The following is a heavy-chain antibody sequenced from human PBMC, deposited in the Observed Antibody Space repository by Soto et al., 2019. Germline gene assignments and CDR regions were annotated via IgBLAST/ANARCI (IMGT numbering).Heavy chain of an antibody. CDR1: GDSITSIYH. CDR3: ARGFGRSHFDY. V-gene: IGHV4-38-2*01. J-gene: IGHJ4*02. D-gene: IGHD3-16*01. CDR2: IYHSGTT. Sequence: SETLSLTCAVSGDSITSIYHWAWIRQPPGRGLEWVASIYHSGTTYYNPSLKSRVTISVDTSKNQLSLRVTSVTAADTAVYYCARGFGRSHFDYWGQGTLVTVSS.